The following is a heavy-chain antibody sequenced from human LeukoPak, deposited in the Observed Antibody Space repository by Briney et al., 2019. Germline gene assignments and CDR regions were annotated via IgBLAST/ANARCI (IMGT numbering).Heavy chain of an antibody. D-gene: IGHD3-16*01. CDR1: GFDFNTYA. V-gene: IGHV3-48*01. CDR2: ISGSSKTV. J-gene: IGHJ5*02. CDR3: ARHRFGSTRFDP. Sequence: GGSLRLSCAASGFDFNTYAMNWVRQAPGKGLEWISYISGSSKTVFYADSVKGRFTVSRDNDKRLLYLQMTSLRVEDTAVYYCARHRFGSTRFDPWGQGTLVTVSS.